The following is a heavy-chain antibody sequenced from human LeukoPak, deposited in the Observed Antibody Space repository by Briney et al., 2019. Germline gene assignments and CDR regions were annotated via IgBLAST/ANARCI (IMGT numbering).Heavy chain of an antibody. CDR3: ARGPSRYYDSSGYYDY. J-gene: IGHJ4*02. V-gene: IGHV4-34*01. Sequence: PSETLSLTCAVYGGSFSVYYWSWIRQPPGKGLEWIGEINHSGSTNYNPSLKSRVTISVDTSKNQFSLKLSSVTAADTAVYYCARGPSRYYDSSGYYDYWGQGTLVTVSS. D-gene: IGHD3-22*01. CDR2: INHSGST. CDR1: GGSFSVYY.